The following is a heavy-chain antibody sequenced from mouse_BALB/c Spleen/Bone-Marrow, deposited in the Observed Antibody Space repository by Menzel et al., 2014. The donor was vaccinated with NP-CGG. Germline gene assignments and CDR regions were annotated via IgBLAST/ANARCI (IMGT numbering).Heavy chain of an antibody. V-gene: IGHV3-8*02. CDR2: ISYSGST. Sequence: DVKLQESGPSLVKPSQTLSLTCSVTGDSITSGYWNWIRRFPGNKLEYMGYISYSGSTYYNPSLKSRISITRDTSKNQYYLQLNSVTTEDTATYYCARRQLGLQYHFDYWGQGTTLTVSS. J-gene: IGHJ2*01. CDR3: ARRQLGLQYHFDY. CDR1: GDSITSGY. D-gene: IGHD3-1*01.